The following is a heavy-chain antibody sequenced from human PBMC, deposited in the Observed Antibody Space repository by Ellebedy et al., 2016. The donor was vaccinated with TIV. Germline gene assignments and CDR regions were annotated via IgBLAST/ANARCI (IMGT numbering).Heavy chain of an antibody. D-gene: IGHD2-2*01. J-gene: IGHJ6*02. Sequence: PGGSLRLSCAASGFTFSEYYMSWIRQAPGKGLEWVSYISSSSSYTNYADSVKGRFTVSRDNAKNSLFLQMNSLRAEDTAVYYCASYCSSTSCPTDYYYGLDVWGQGTTVTVSS. CDR3: ASYCSSTSCPTDYYYGLDV. V-gene: IGHV3-11*06. CDR1: GFTFSEYY. CDR2: ISSSSSYT.